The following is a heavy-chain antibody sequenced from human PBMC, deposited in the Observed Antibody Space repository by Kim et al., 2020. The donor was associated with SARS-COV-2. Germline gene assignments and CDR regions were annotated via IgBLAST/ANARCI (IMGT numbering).Heavy chain of an antibody. D-gene: IGHD6-19*01. J-gene: IGHJ4*02. CDR1: GFNFRNYW. Sequence: GGSLRLSCAASGFNFRNYWMSWVRQTPGKGLEWVANIKEDGRERNYVDSVKGRFTISRDNAKNSLFLQMNSLGVEDTAVYYCARDWLESAETWGDSWGQGTLVTVSS. CDR3: ARDWLESAETWGDS. V-gene: IGHV3-7*05. CDR2: IKEDGRER.